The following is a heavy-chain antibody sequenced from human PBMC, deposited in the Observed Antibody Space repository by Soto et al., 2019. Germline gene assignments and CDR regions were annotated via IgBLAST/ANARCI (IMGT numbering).Heavy chain of an antibody. Sequence: ALVKVSCKASGGTFSSYAISWVRQAPGQGLEWMGGIIPIFGTANYAQKFQGRVTITADESTSTAYMELSSLRSEDTAVYYCARDTRSSGYYYNYWGQGTLVTVSS. V-gene: IGHV1-69*13. CDR2: IIPIFGTA. J-gene: IGHJ4*02. CDR1: GGTFSSYA. D-gene: IGHD3-22*01. CDR3: ARDTRSSGYYYNY.